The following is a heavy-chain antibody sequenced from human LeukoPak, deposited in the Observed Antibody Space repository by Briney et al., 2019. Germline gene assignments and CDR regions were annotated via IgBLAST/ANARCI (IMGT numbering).Heavy chain of an antibody. CDR2: ISAYNGNT. D-gene: IGHD1-1*01. V-gene: IGHV1-18*04. J-gene: IGHJ4*02. Sequence: ASVKVSCKASGYTFSSYPITWVRQAPGHGLEWMGWISAYNGNTNYVEKLQGRVTMTTETSTTTAYMELRGLTSDDTAVYYCARVNGNKFDYWGQGTLVTVSS. CDR1: GYTFSSYP. CDR3: ARVNGNKFDY.